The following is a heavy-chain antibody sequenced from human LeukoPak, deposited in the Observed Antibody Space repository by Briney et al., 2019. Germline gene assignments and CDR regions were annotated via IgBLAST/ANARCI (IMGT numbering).Heavy chain of an antibody. V-gene: IGHV3-21*04. J-gene: IGHJ4*02. CDR3: AKDGQENGDLPWDY. Sequence: PGGSLRLSCAASGFTFSSYSMNWVRQAPGKGLEWVSSISSSSSYIYYADSVKGRFTISRDNAKNSLYLQMNSLRAEDAAVYYCAKDGQENGDLPWDYWGQGTLVTVSS. CDR1: GFTFSSYS. D-gene: IGHD4-17*01. CDR2: ISSSSSYI.